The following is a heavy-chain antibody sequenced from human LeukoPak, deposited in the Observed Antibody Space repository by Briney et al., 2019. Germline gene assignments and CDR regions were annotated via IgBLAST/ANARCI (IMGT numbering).Heavy chain of an antibody. CDR1: GFTFSSYA. V-gene: IGHV3-64*01. CDR3: ARGSGWYVTLYYFDY. Sequence: PGGSLRLSCAASGFTFSSYAMHWVRQAPGKGLEYVSAISSNGGSTYYANSVKGRFTISRDNSKNTLYLQMGSLRAEDMAAYYCARGSGWYVTLYYFDYWGQGTLVTVSS. CDR2: ISSNGGST. D-gene: IGHD6-19*01. J-gene: IGHJ4*02.